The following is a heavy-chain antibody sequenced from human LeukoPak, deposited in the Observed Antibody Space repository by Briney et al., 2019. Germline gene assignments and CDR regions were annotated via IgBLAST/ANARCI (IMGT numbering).Heavy chain of an antibody. J-gene: IGHJ6*03. Sequence: GGSLRLSCAAAGFTFSSNWMHWVRQAPGKGLVWVSRINSDGGSTSYADYVKGRFTISRDNAKNSLYLQMNSLRAEDTAVYYCARGGHKYDFWSGYYGGYYYMDVWGKGTTVTVSS. CDR2: INSDGGST. D-gene: IGHD3-3*01. CDR3: ARGGHKYDFWSGYYGGYYYMDV. V-gene: IGHV3-74*01. CDR1: GFTFSSNW.